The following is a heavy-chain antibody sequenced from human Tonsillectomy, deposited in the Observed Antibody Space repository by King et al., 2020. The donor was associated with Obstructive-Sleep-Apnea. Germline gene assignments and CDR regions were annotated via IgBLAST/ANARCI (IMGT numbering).Heavy chain of an antibody. D-gene: IGHD3-22*01. Sequence: QLVQSGAEVKKPGSSVKVSCKASGGTFSSYAISWVRQAPGQGLEWMGRIIPILGIANYAQKFQGRVTITADKSTSTAYMELSSLRSEDTAVYYCAREGHYYDSSHYFDYWGQGTLVTVSS. J-gene: IGHJ4*02. CDR2: IIPILGIA. CDR3: AREGHYYDSSHYFDY. CDR1: GGTFSSYA. V-gene: IGHV1-69*09.